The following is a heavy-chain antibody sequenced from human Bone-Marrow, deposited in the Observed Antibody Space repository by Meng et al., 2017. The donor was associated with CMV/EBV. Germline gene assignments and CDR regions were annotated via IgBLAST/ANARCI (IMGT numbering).Heavy chain of an antibody. D-gene: IGHD1-26*01. CDR3: AKDSGSYYYYGMDV. CDR1: GFTFSSYD. J-gene: IGHJ6*01. Sequence: GESLKISCAASGFTFSSYDMHWVRQATGKGLEWVSAIGTAGDTYYPGSVKGRFTISRENAKNSLYLQMNSLRAEDMALYYCAKDSGSYYYYGMDVWGQGTTVTVSS. V-gene: IGHV3-13*01. CDR2: IGTAGDT.